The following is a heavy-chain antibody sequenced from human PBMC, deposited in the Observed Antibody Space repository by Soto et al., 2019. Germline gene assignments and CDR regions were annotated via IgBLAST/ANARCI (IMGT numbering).Heavy chain of an antibody. CDR3: AKVYYDILTGYSRWGDAFDI. CDR1: GFTFSSYG. V-gene: IGHV3-30*18. CDR2: ISYDGSNK. J-gene: IGHJ3*02. Sequence: QVQLVESGGGVVQPGRSLRLSCAASGFTFSSYGMHWVRQAPGKRLEWVAVISYDGSNKYYADSVKGRFTISRDNSKNTLYLQMNSLRAEDTAVYYCAKVYYDILTGYSRWGDAFDIWGQGTMVTVSS. D-gene: IGHD3-9*01.